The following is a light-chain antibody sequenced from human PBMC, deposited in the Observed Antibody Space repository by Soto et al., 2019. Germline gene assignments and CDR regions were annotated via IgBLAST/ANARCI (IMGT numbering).Light chain of an antibody. CDR3: QQYAGSLFT. V-gene: IGKV3-20*01. CDR2: GAS. Sequence: EIALTQSPGTVSLSPGERATLSCRASQSVSSTYLAWYQQKPGQAPRLLIYGASNRAAGIPDRFSGSGSGTDVTLTISRLEPEDFAVYYCQQYAGSLFTFGGGTKVEI. J-gene: IGKJ4*01. CDR1: QSVSSTY.